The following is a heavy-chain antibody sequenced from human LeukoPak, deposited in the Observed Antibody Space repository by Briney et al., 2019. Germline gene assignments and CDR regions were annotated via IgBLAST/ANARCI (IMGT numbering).Heavy chain of an antibody. Sequence: SETLSLTCTVSGGSISSGSYYWGWIRQPPGKGLEWIGSASYSGNTYYNPSLKSRVTILVDTSKNQFSLKMTSVTAADTAVYYCARDQYYDVSTYYEIDYWGQGTLVTVSS. CDR2: ASYSGNT. D-gene: IGHD3-22*01. J-gene: IGHJ4*02. V-gene: IGHV4-39*07. CDR1: GGSISSGSYY. CDR3: ARDQYYDVSTYYEIDY.